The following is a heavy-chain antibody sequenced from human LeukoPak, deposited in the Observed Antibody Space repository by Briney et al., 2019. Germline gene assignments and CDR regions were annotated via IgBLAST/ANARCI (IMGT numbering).Heavy chain of an antibody. CDR1: GFTFSSYW. CDR2: INTDGSST. Sequence: QPGGSLRLSCAASGFTFSSYWMHWVRHAPGKGLVWVSRINTDGSSTSYADSVKGRFTISRDNAKNTLYLQMNSLRAEDTAVYYCARGGGYKSRLFDPWGQGTLVTVSS. CDR3: ARGGGYKSRLFDP. J-gene: IGHJ5*02. V-gene: IGHV3-74*01. D-gene: IGHD5-24*01.